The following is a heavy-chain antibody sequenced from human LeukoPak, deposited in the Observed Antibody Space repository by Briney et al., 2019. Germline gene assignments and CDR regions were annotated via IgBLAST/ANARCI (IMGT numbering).Heavy chain of an antibody. D-gene: IGHD6-19*01. CDR1: GGSISSYY. CDR3: ARATDSGWYGFDY. Sequence: SETLSLTCTVSGGSISSYYWSWIQQPPGKGLEWFGYIYYSGSTNYNPSLKSRVTISVDTSKNQFSLKLSSVTAADTAVYYCARATDSGWYGFDYWGQGTLVTVSS. J-gene: IGHJ4*02. CDR2: IYYSGST. V-gene: IGHV4-59*01.